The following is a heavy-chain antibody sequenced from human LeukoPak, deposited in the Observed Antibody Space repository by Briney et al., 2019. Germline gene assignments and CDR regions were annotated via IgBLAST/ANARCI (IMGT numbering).Heavy chain of an antibody. J-gene: IGHJ4*02. Sequence: SGGSLRLSCAASGFTFRSYWMSWVRKAPGKGLEWVANIKQDGSEKYYVDSVKGRFTISRDNAKNSLYLQMNSLRAEDTAVYYCARAPYYYGSGTYYEPYYFDYWGQGTLVTVSS. CDR3: ARAPYYYGSGTYYEPYYFDY. CDR2: IKQDGSEK. D-gene: IGHD3-10*01. V-gene: IGHV3-7*01. CDR1: GFTFRSYW.